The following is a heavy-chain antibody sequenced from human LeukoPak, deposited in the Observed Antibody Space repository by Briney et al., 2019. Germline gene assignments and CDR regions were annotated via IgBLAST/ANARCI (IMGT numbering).Heavy chain of an antibody. V-gene: IGHV1-69*13. D-gene: IGHD6-6*01. CDR1: GGTFSSCA. J-gene: IGHJ6*02. Sequence: SVKVSCKASGGTFSSCAISCVRQAPGQGLEWMGGISPIFGTANYAQKFQGRVTITADESTSTAYMELSSLRSEDTAVYYCARLPLRSIAVGYYGMDVWGQGTTVTVSS. CDR3: ARLPLRSIAVGYYGMDV. CDR2: ISPIFGTA.